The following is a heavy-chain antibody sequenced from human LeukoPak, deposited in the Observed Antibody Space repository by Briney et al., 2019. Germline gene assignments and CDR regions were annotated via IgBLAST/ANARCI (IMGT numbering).Heavy chain of an antibody. V-gene: IGHV1-69*13. CDR2: IIPIFGTA. CDR3: ARAPHYYDSSGYYYYFDY. D-gene: IGHD3-22*01. CDR1: GGTFSSYA. Sequence: ASAKVSCKASGGTFSSYAISWVRQAPGQGLEWMGGIIPIFGTANYAQKFQGRVTITADESTSTAYMELSSLRSEDTAVYYCARAPHYYDSSGYYYYFDYWGQGTLVTVSS. J-gene: IGHJ4*02.